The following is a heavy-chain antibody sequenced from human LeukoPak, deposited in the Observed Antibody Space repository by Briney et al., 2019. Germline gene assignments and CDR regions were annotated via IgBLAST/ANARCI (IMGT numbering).Heavy chain of an antibody. CDR2: ISTSAT. D-gene: IGHD4-17*01. Sequence: TGGSLRLSCEASGFTFSRYAMIWVSQAPGKGLEWVSAISTSATQYADSVKGRFTISRDNSKNTLYLQMNSLRAEDTAVYYCARDPNGDYIGAFEFWGQGTMVTVSS. V-gene: IGHV3-23*01. J-gene: IGHJ3*01. CDR1: GFTFSRYA. CDR3: ARDPNGDYIGAFEF.